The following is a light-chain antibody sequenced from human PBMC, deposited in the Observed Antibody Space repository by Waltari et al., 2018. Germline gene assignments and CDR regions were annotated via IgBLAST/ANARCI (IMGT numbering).Light chain of an antibody. J-gene: IGKJ1*01. Sequence: ERMMTQSPATLSVSPGERVTLFCRASQSVSDKLAWYQQKSGQAPRLLIYGASTRATGIPVRFSGSGSGTEFTLNISSLQSEDFAVYYCQQYNNWFRTFGQGTKVELK. CDR2: GAS. CDR1: QSVSDK. V-gene: IGKV3-15*01. CDR3: QQYNNWFRT.